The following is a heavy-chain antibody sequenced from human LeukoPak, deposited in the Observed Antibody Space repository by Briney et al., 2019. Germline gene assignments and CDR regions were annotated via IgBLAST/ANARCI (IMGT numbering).Heavy chain of an antibody. CDR2: IYSRGDT. CDR1: GFTVSDNY. Sequence: PGGSLRLSCAASGFTVSDNYMSWVRQAPGEGLECVSLIYSRGDTFYADSVRGRFTISRDSSKNTLYLQMSSLRAEDTAVYYCARDSNSSPNYFDYWGQGTLVTVSS. CDR3: ARDSNSSPNYFDY. D-gene: IGHD2-21*01. V-gene: IGHV3-53*01. J-gene: IGHJ4*02.